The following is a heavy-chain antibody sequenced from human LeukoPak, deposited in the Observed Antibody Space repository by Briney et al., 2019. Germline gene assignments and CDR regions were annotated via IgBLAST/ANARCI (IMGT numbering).Heavy chain of an antibody. CDR2: IYHSGST. Sequence: SGTLSLTCAVSGGSISSSNWWSWVRQPPGKGLEWIGQIYHSGSTNYNPSLKSRVTISVDTSKNQFSLKLSSVTAADTAVYYCARHVRSGDTATFDYWGQGTLVTVSS. CDR1: GGSISSSNW. V-gene: IGHV4-4*02. D-gene: IGHD3-10*02. CDR3: ARHVRSGDTATFDY. J-gene: IGHJ4*02.